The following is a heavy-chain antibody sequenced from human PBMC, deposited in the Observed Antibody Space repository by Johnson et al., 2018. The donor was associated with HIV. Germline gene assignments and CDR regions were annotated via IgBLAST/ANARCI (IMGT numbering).Heavy chain of an antibody. CDR2: IKSKTDGGTT. Sequence: VQLVESGGGLVQPGGSLRLSCAASGFTFDDYGMSWVRQAPGKGLEWVGRIKSKTDGGTTDYAAPVKGRFTISRDDSKNTLYLQMNSLKTEDTAVYYCTTDELSLLVVYADAFDIWGQGTMVTVSS. D-gene: IGHD2-8*02. J-gene: IGHJ3*02. CDR3: TTDELSLLVVYADAFDI. V-gene: IGHV3-15*01. CDR1: GFTFDDYG.